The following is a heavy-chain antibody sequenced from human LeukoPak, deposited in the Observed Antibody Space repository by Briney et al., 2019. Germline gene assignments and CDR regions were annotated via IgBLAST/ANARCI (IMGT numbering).Heavy chain of an antibody. J-gene: IGHJ4*02. CDR3: ARDQGSGYFDY. V-gene: IGHV3-23*01. D-gene: IGHD2-15*01. CDR1: GFTFSSYG. CDR2: ISGSGGST. Sequence: GGSLRLSCAASGFTFSSYGMSWVRQAPGKGLEWVSAISGSGGSTYYADSVKGRFTISRDNSKNTLYLQMNSLRAEDTAVYYCARDQGSGYFDYWGQGTLVTVSS.